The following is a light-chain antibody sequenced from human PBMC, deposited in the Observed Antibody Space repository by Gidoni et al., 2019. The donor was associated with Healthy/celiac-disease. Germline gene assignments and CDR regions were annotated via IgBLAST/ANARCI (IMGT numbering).Light chain of an antibody. CDR3: QQYNSLGT. V-gene: IGKV1-5*03. CDR2: KSS. J-gene: IGKJ2*01. CDR1: QSISSL. Sequence: DIQMTQSPSTLSASVGDRVTITCRASQSISSLLAWYQQKPGKAPKLMIYKSSSLESGVPSRFSGSGSGTEFTLTISSLQPDDFAAYYCQQYNSLGTFGQGTKLEIK.